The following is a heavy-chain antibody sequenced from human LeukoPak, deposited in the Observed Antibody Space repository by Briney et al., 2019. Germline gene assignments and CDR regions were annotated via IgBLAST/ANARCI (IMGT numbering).Heavy chain of an antibody. D-gene: IGHD3-9*01. CDR1: GFIFGDYY. Sequence: KPGGSLRLSCAASGFIFGDYYMSWIRQAPGKGLEWVAYISRNGETIYYADSVKGRFTISRGNSKNSVYLQMNSLTAEDTAVYYCARNDLLTGYFNPPDFWGQGTLVTVSS. J-gene: IGHJ4*02. CDR3: ARNDLLTGYFNPPDF. V-gene: IGHV3-11*01. CDR2: ISRNGETI.